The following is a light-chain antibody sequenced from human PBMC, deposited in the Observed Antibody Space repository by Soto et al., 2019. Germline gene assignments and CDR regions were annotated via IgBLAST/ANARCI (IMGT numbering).Light chain of an antibody. V-gene: IGLV2-23*03. CDR1: SGDVGTYNL. Sequence: QSALTQPASVSGSPGQSITISCTGTSGDVGTYNLVSWYQYHPGKAPKVMIYEGSKRPSGVSNRFSGYKSGNTASLTIAGLQTEDEADYYGCSYAGSSTVPYVFGSGTKVTVL. CDR3: CSYAGSSTVPYV. CDR2: EGS. J-gene: IGLJ1*01.